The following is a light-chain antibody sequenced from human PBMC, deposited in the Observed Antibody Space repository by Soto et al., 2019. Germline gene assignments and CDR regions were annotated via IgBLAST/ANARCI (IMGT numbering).Light chain of an antibody. Sequence: QSVLTQPASVSGSPGHSITISCTGTSSDVGGYNYVFWYQQHPGKAPKLMIYEVRNRPSGVSNRFSGSKSGNTASLTIYGLQAEDEADYYCSSYTSGSTPYVFGTGTKLTVL. V-gene: IGLV2-14*01. CDR1: SSDVGGYNY. CDR2: EVR. J-gene: IGLJ1*01. CDR3: SSYTSGSTPYV.